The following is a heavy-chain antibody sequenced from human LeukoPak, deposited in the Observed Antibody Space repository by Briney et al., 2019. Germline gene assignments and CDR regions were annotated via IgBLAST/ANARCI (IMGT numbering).Heavy chain of an antibody. CDR3: ARDADLAVAADAFDI. V-gene: IGHV3-21*01. CDR2: ISSTSSYI. D-gene: IGHD6-19*01. Sequence: PGGSLRLSCAASGFTFSDYYMNWVRQAPGKGLEWVSSISSTSSYIYYADSLKGRFTISRDNAKNSLYLQMNSLRAEDTAVYYCARDADLAVAADAFDIWGQGTMVTVSS. J-gene: IGHJ3*02. CDR1: GFTFSDYY.